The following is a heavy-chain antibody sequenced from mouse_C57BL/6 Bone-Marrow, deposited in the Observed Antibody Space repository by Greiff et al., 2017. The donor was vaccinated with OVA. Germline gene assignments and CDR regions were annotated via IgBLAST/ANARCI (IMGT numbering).Heavy chain of an antibody. CDR1: GYTFTSYW. Sequence: QVQLQQPGAELVMPGASVKLSCKASGYTFTSYWMHWVKQRPGQGLEWIGEIDPSDSYTNYNQKFKGKSTLTVDKSSSTAYMQLSSLTSEDSAVYYCASSRYGSSYGFAYWGQGTLVTVSA. CDR2: IDPSDSYT. J-gene: IGHJ3*01. D-gene: IGHD1-1*01. CDR3: ASSRYGSSYGFAY. V-gene: IGHV1-69*01.